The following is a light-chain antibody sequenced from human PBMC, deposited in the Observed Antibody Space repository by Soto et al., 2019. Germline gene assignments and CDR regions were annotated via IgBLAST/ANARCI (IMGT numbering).Light chain of an antibody. CDR3: QQYGSSPFT. CDR1: QSVSSSY. J-gene: IGKJ5*01. Sequence: EIVMTRSPATLSVSPGERATLSCRASQSVSSSYLAWYQQKPGQAPRLLIYGASSRATGIPDRFSGSGSGTDFTLTISRLEPEDFAVYYCQQYGSSPFTFGQGTRLEIK. V-gene: IGKV3-20*01. CDR2: GAS.